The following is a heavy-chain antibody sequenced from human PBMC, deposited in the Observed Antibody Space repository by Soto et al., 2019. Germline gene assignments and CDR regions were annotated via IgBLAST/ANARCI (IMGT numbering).Heavy chain of an antibody. J-gene: IGHJ6*02. D-gene: IGHD2-2*02. V-gene: IGHV1-69*12. CDR1: GGTFSSYA. Sequence: QVQLVQSGAEVKKPGSSVKVSCKASGGTFSSYAISWVRQAPGQGLEWMGGIIPIFATADYAQKFQGRVTITADESTSTASMGLSCXRAEDTSVYYCATHEIGHCISTSCYKGGYYYGMDVWGQGTTVTVSS. CDR2: IIPIFATA. CDR3: ATHEIGHCISTSCYKGGYYYGMDV.